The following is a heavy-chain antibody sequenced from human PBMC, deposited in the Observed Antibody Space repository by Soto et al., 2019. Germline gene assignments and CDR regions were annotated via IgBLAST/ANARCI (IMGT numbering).Heavy chain of an antibody. CDR2: IYHSGST. V-gene: IGHV4-4*02. CDR1: GDSMTNTNW. J-gene: IGHJ4*02. CDR3: AKRSLRRLRFVETH. D-gene: IGHD3-3*01. Sequence: QVQLQESGPGLVKPSGTLSLTCAVSGDSMTNTNWWSWVRQPPGKGLEWLGEIYHSGSTNYNPSLRSRVTMSVDKSKNQFSLNLTSVTAADTAVYYCAKRSLRRLRFVETHWGQGTLVTVSS.